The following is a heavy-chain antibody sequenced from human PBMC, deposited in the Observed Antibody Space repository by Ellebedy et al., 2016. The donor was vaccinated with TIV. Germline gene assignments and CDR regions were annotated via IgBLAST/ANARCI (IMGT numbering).Heavy chain of an antibody. CDR2: IYSGGTT. D-gene: IGHD1-26*01. Sequence: PGGSLRLSCAASGFTASSNYMTWVRQAPGKGLEWVSVIYSGGTTHYADSVKDRFTISRNKSKNTRYLQMNSLRAEDTAVYYCAKDSKWELSDFDYWGQGTLVTVSS. CDR1: GFTASSNY. CDR3: AKDSKWELSDFDY. J-gene: IGHJ4*02. V-gene: IGHV3-53*01.